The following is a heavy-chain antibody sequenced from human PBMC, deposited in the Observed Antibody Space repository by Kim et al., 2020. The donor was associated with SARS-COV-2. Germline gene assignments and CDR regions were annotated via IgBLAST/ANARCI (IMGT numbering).Heavy chain of an antibody. D-gene: IGHD7-27*01. CDR2: IHSGGST. J-gene: IGHJ6*02. V-gene: IGHV3-53*04. Sequence: GGSLRLSCAASGFTVSSNYMSWVRQAPGKALEWVSVIHSGGSTYYADSVKGRFSIPRHNSKNTVYLQMNSLRAEDTAVYYCARGPAWDYYYGMDVWGQGTTVTVSS. CDR3: ARGPAWDYYYGMDV. CDR1: GFTVSSNY.